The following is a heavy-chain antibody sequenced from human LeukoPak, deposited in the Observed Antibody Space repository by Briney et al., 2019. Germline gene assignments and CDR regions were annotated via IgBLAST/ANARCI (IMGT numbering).Heavy chain of an antibody. D-gene: IGHD6-19*01. CDR2: ISAYNGNT. CDR3: AREPSMGSGWSHDAFDI. V-gene: IGHV1-18*01. CDR1: GGTFSSYA. J-gene: IGHJ3*02. Sequence: GASVKVSCKASGGTFSSYAISWVRQAPGQGLEWMGWISAYNGNTNYAQKLQGRVTMTTDTSTSTAYMELRSLRSDDTAVYYCAREPSMGSGWSHDAFDIWGQGTMVTVSS.